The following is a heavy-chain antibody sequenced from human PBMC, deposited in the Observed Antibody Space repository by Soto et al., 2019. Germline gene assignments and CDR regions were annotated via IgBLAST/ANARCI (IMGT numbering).Heavy chain of an antibody. CDR3: ARVMIAYDSSGSWYYFDY. CDR2: IYYSGST. V-gene: IGHV4-31*03. Sequence: PSETLSLTCTVSGGSISSGGYYWSWIRQHPGKGLEWIGYIYYSGSTYYNPSLKSRVTISVDTSKNQFSLKLSSVTAADTAVYYCARVMIAYDSSGSWYYFDYWGQGTLVTVSS. D-gene: IGHD3-22*01. J-gene: IGHJ4*02. CDR1: GGSISSGGYY.